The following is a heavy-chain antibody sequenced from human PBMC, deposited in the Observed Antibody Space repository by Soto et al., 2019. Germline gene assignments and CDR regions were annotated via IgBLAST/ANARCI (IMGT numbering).Heavy chain of an antibody. CDR2: IWYDGSNK. J-gene: IGHJ4*02. CDR1: GFTFSSYG. Sequence: GGSLRLSCAASGFTFSSYGMHWVRQAPGKGLEWVAVIWYDGSNKYYADSVKGRFTISRDNSKNTRYLQMNSLRAEETAVYYCARDLGGSGRYYKQPTPTPFDYWGQGTLVTVSS. D-gene: IGHD3-10*01. V-gene: IGHV3-33*01. CDR3: ARDLGGSGRYYKQPTPTPFDY.